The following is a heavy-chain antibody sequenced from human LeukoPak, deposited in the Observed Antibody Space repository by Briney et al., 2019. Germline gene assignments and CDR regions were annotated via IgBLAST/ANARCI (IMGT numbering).Heavy chain of an antibody. CDR2: IYYTGST. Sequence: SETLSLTCTISGGSASDYYWSWIRQSPGKGLEWIGYIYYTGSTSYNPSLKSRVTISADTSKHEFSLKLNSVTAADTAVYYCASRKLGNDYWGQGTLVTVSS. CDR3: ASRKLGNDY. J-gene: IGHJ4*02. V-gene: IGHV4-59*02. D-gene: IGHD7-27*01. CDR1: GGSASDYY.